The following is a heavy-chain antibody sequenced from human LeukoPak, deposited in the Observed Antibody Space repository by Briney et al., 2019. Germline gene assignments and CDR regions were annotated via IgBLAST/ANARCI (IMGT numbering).Heavy chain of an antibody. CDR3: AELGITMIGGV. J-gene: IGHJ6*04. CDR2: ISGSGGST. Sequence: AGGSLRLSCAASGFTFSSYGMGWVRQAPGKGLEWVSAISGSGGSTYYADSVKGRFTISRDNAKNSLYLQMNSLRAEDTAVYYCAELGITMIGGVWGKGTTVTISS. CDR1: GFTFSSYG. V-gene: IGHV3-23*01. D-gene: IGHD3-10*02.